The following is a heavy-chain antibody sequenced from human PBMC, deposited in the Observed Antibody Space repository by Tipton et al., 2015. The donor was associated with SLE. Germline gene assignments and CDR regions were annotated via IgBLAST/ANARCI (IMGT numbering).Heavy chain of an antibody. CDR3: ARGDCSRTSCSNYYYYYGMDV. J-gene: IGHJ6*02. Sequence: TLSLTCAVYGGSFSGYYWSWIRQPPGKGLEWIGEINHSGSTNYNPSLKSRVTISVDKSKNQFSLKLSSVTAADTAVYYCARGDCSRTSCSNYYYYYGMDVWGQGTTVTVSS. D-gene: IGHD2-2*01. V-gene: IGHV4-34*01. CDR2: INHSGST. CDR1: GGSFSGYY.